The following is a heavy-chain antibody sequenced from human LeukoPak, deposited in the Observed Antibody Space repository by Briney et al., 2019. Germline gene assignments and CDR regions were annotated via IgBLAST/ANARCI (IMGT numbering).Heavy chain of an antibody. D-gene: IGHD1-1*01. CDR1: GGSISSYY. CDR2: IYYSGST. Sequence: SETLSLTCTVSGGSISSYYWSWIRQPPGKGLEWIGYIYYSGSTNYNPSLKGRVTISVDTSKNQFSLKLSSVTAADTAVYYCARVWNSNNWHEDYWGQGTLVTVSS. J-gene: IGHJ4*02. V-gene: IGHV4-59*01. CDR3: ARVWNSNNWHEDY.